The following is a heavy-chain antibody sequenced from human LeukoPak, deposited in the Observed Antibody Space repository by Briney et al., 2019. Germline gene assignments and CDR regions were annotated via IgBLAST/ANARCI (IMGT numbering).Heavy chain of an antibody. CDR2: IYTSGST. CDR3: ARGHSPVTTKVSYFQH. Sequence: SETLSLTCTVSGGSVTTYYWSWIRQPAGKGLEWIGRIYTSGSTNYNPSLESRVTISADTSKNQFSLKLSSVTAADTAVYYCARGHSPVTTKVSYFQHWGQGTLVTVSS. J-gene: IGHJ1*01. D-gene: IGHD4-17*01. V-gene: IGHV4-4*07. CDR1: GGSVTTYY.